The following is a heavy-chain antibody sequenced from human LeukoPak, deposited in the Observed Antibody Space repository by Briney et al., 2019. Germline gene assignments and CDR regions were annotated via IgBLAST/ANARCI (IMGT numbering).Heavy chain of an antibody. D-gene: IGHD3-3*01. CDR2: IIPSFGTA. V-gene: IGHV1-69*05. CDR3: SKVWGGGYYPAFDI. CDR1: GCTLSSYA. J-gene: IGHJ3*02. Sequence: ASVKVSCKASGCTLSSYAISWVRQAPCQGLEWMGGIIPSFGTANYAQEFQGRVTITTDESTSTAYMVLSSLRSEGTAVYYCSKVWGGGYYPAFDIRGQGTMVTVSS.